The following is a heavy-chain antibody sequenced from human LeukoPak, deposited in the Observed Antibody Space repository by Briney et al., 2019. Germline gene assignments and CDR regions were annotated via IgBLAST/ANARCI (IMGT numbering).Heavy chain of an antibody. V-gene: IGHV1-2*06. CDR3: AREGAIDSGSYYAFDI. CDR2: INPNSGGT. J-gene: IGHJ3*02. Sequence: ASVKVSCKASGYTFTAYYMHWVRQAPGQGLEWMGRINPNSGGTNYAQKFQGRVTMTRDTSISTAYMELSRLRSDDTAVYYCAREGAIDSGSYYAFDIWGQGTMVTVSS. D-gene: IGHD1-26*01. CDR1: GYTFTAYY.